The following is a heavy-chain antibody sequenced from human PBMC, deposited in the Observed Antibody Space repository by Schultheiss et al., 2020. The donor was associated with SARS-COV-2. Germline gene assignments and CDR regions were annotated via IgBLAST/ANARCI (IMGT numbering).Heavy chain of an antibody. CDR2: INHSGST. D-gene: IGHD6-19*01. J-gene: IGHJ4*02. CDR1: GGSFSAYY. Sequence: SQTLSLTCAVYGGSFSAYYWSWIRQPPGKGLEWIGEINHSGSTNYNPSLKSRVTISVDTSKNQFSLKLSSVTAADTAVYYCARGPYSSGVRVSYWGQGTLVTVSS. V-gene: IGHV4-34*01. CDR3: ARGPYSSGVRVSY.